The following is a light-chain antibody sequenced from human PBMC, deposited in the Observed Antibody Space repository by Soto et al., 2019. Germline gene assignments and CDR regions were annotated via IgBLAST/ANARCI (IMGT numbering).Light chain of an antibody. CDR1: QSVSNNY. J-gene: IGKJ1*01. CDR2: GAS. V-gene: IGKV3-20*01. CDR3: QHYET. Sequence: EIVLTQSPCTLSLSPGARAPLSCRARQSVSNNYLAWSQHNPGQAPRLLIFGASGRATGIPDRFSGSESGTDFTLTIGRLEPEDFAVYFCQHYETFGQGTKVDIK.